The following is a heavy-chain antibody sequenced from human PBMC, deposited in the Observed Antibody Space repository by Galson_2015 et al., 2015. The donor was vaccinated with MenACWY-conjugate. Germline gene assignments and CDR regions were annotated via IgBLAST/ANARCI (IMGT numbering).Heavy chain of an antibody. D-gene: IGHD2-2*02. Sequence: SLRLSCAASGFTFSSFAMSWVRQAPGKGLEWVGRIKSKTDGGTTDYAAPVKGRFTISRDDSKNTLYLQMNSLKTEDTAVYYCTQGSLYCGSTSCYSRFDYWGQGTLVTVPS. J-gene: IGHJ4*02. CDR2: IKSKTDGGTT. CDR3: TQGSLYCGSTSCYSRFDY. CDR1: GFTFSSFA. V-gene: IGHV3-15*01.